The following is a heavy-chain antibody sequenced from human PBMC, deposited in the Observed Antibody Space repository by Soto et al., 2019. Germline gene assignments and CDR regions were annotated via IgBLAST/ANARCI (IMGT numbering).Heavy chain of an antibody. D-gene: IGHD1-26*01. Sequence: PGGSLRLSCAASGFTFSTYWMAWVRQAPGKGLEWVANLRQDGNDLNYVDSVKGRFTISRDNANNSVSLQMNSLRAEDTAVYYCARDVSGSLDFWGRGTLVTV. CDR3: ARDVSGSLDF. V-gene: IGHV3-7*01. CDR1: GFTFSTYW. CDR2: LRQDGNDL. J-gene: IGHJ4*02.